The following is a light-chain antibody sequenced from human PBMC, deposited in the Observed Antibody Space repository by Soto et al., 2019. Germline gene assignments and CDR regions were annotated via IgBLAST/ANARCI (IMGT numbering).Light chain of an antibody. J-gene: IGKJ5*01. CDR1: QSVRSY. Sequence: EIVLTQSPGTLSLSPGGRATLSCRASQSVRSYLAWYQQKPGQAPRLLIYDTSNRATGIPARFSGSGSGTDFTLTISSLEPEDFAVYYCQQRSNWPITFGQGTRLEIK. CDR2: DTS. V-gene: IGKV3-11*01. CDR3: QQRSNWPIT.